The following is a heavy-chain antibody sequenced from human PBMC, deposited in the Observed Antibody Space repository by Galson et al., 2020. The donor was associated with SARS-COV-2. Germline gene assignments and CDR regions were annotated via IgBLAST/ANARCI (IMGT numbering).Heavy chain of an antibody. V-gene: IGHV4-61*09. CDR3: ARLYYYDSSGYYYPRIFDY. J-gene: IGHJ4*02. Sequence: SETLSLTCTVSGDSISSGSYYWSWIRQPAGKGLEWIGQIYTSGSTNYNPSLKSRVTISVDTSKNQFSLKLSSVTAADTAVYYCARLYYYDSSGYYYPRIFDYWGQGTLVTVSS. CDR1: GDSISSGSYY. D-gene: IGHD3-22*01. CDR2: IYTSGST.